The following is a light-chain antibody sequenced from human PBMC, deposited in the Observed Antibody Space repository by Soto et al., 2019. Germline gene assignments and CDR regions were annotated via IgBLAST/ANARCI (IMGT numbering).Light chain of an antibody. Sequence: EIVLTQSPGTLSLSPGERATLSCRASQSISSTYLTWYHQRPGQAPRLLIYDESRRATGIPDRFSGSGSGTDFSLTISRLEPEDFAVYYCQHYDSARWTFGLGTKVDIK. J-gene: IGKJ1*01. CDR1: QSISSTY. CDR3: QHYDSARWT. CDR2: DES. V-gene: IGKV3-20*01.